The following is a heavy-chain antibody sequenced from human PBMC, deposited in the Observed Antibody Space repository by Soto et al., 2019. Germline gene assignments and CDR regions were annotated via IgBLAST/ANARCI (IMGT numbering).Heavy chain of an antibody. Sequence: GGSLRLSCAASGVPLSSYEMNWVRHAPGKGLEWVSGISGSGGRTDYADSVKGRFIISRDNSKNTLYLQMNSLRAEDTAVYYCAKYASSSWSLFDYWGQGNLVTVSA. CDR2: ISGSGGRT. CDR3: AKYASSSWSLFDY. V-gene: IGHV3-23*01. J-gene: IGHJ4*02. CDR1: GVPLSSYE. D-gene: IGHD6-13*01.